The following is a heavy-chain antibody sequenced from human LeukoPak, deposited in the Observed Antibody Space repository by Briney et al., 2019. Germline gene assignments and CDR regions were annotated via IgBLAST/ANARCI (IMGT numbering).Heavy chain of an antibody. D-gene: IGHD6-6*01. CDR1: GYTFTGYY. CDR2: INPNSGGT. Sequence: ASVKVSCKSSGYTFTGYYMHWVRQAPGKGLEGMGSINPNSGGTNYAQKFQGRVSMTRDTSISTAYMELSRLRSDDTAVYYCARCEQLAFWGYWGQGTLVTVSS. CDR3: ARCEQLAFWGY. J-gene: IGHJ4*02. V-gene: IGHV1-2*02.